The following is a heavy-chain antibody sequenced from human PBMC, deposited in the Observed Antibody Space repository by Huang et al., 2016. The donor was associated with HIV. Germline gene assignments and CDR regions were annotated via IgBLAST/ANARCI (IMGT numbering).Heavy chain of an antibody. J-gene: IGHJ4*02. D-gene: IGHD5-18*01. CDR1: GGTVSSFS. Sequence: QVQLVQSGAEMKKSGSSVKVSGKASGGTVSSFSFTWVRQAPGHVLEWMGGINQLHDTTDLAQKFRGRVTLTRDESTNTVLMEMSGLTSEDTAVYYCARGVGNSNRGFDIWGQGTLVTVS. CDR2: INQLHDTT. V-gene: IGHV1-69*13. CDR3: ARGVGNSNRGFDI.